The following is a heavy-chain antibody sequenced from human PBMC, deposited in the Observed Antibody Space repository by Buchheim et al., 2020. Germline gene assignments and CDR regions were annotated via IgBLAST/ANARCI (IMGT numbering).Heavy chain of an antibody. D-gene: IGHD2-2*02. Sequence: QVQLVQSGAEVKKPGASVKVSCKASGYTFSNYYIHWVRQAPGQGLEWMGIVNPSGGGTSYPQKFQGRVTMTRDTSTSTVYMELSSLRSEDTAVYYCARGGGDIVVVPASIHVHYLDVWGKGNT. CDR1: GYTFSNYY. V-gene: IGHV1-46*01. J-gene: IGHJ6*03. CDR3: ARGGGDIVVVPASIHVHYLDV. CDR2: VNPSGGGT.